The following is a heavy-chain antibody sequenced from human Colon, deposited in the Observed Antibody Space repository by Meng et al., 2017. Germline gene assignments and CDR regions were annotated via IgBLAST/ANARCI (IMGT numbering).Heavy chain of an antibody. V-gene: IGHV3-11*04. CDR2: ISGSGTSI. Sequence: GGSLRLSCAASGFTFSDYYMSWIRQAPGKGLEWISFISGSGTSIYYADSVKGRFTISRDNAKNSLYLQMNNLRVEDTAVYYCARDHSFAVRGGSFDPWGQGTLVTVSS. J-gene: IGHJ5*02. CDR1: GFTFSDYY. D-gene: IGHD3-10*01. CDR3: ARDHSFAVRGGSFDP.